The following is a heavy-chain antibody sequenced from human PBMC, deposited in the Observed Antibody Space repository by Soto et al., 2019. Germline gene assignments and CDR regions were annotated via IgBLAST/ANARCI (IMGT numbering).Heavy chain of an antibody. Sequence: GESLKISCKGSGYSFTSYWIGWVRQMPGKGLEWMGIIYPGDSDTRYSPSFQGQVTISADKSISTAYLQWSSLKASDTAMYYCARIELELLTPPVTYYFDYWGQGTLVTVSS. V-gene: IGHV5-51*01. J-gene: IGHJ4*02. CDR1: GYSFTSYW. CDR3: ARIELELLTPPVTYYFDY. D-gene: IGHD1-7*01. CDR2: IYPGDSDT.